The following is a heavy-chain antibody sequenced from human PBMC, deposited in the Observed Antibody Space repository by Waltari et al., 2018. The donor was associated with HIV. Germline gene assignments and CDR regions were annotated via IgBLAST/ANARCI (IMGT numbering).Heavy chain of an antibody. Sequence: QVQLVQSGAEVKKPGASVKFPGKASGYTFTSYGISWVRQAPGQGLEWMGWISAYNGNTNYAQKLQGRVTMTTDTSTSTAYMELRSLRSDDTAVYYCARVLGMRQQLEGVVDYWGQGTLVTVSS. D-gene: IGHD6-13*01. V-gene: IGHV1-18*01. CDR3: ARVLGMRQQLEGVVDY. J-gene: IGHJ4*02. CDR2: ISAYNGNT. CDR1: GYTFTSYG.